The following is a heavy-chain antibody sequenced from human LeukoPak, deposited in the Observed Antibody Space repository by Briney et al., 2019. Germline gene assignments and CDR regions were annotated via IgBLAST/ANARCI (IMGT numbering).Heavy chain of an antibody. Sequence: GGSLRLSCAASGFTFSSYPMSWVRQAPGKGLEWVLPISGSGGSTYYAHSVKGRFTISSDNSKNTLYLQMNSLRAEDTAVYYCAKDLTAGWFDPWGQGTLVTVSS. V-gene: IGHV3-23*01. J-gene: IGHJ5*02. CDR3: AKDLTAGWFDP. D-gene: IGHD3-16*01. CDR1: GFTFSSYP. CDR2: ISGSGGST.